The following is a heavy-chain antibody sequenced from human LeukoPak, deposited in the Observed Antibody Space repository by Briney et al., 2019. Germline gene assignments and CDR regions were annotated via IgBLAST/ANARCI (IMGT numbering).Heavy chain of an antibody. CDR3: ARDYWTTVTKRNGMDV. V-gene: IGHV3-30-3*01. CDR1: GFTFSSYA. CDR2: ISYDGSNK. Sequence: GGSLRLSCAASGFTFSSYAMHWVRQAPGKGLEWMAVISYDGSNKYYADSAKGRFTISRDNSKNTLYLQMNSLRAEDTAVYYCARDYWTTVTKRNGMDVWSQGTTVTVSS. D-gene: IGHD4-17*01. J-gene: IGHJ6*02.